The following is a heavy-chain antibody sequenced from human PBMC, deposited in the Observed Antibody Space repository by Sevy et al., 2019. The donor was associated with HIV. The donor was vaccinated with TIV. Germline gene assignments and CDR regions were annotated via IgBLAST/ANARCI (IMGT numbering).Heavy chain of an antibody. Sequence: SETLSLTCTVSDGSISSGDYYWSWIRQPPGKGLEWIGYIYYSGSTYYNPSLKSRVTISVDTSKNQFSLKLSSVTAADTAVYYCAREYSSGWLYYFDYWGQGTLVTVSS. V-gene: IGHV4-30-4*01. CDR3: AREYSSGWLYYFDY. D-gene: IGHD6-19*01. CDR2: IYYSGST. J-gene: IGHJ4*02. CDR1: DGSISSGDYY.